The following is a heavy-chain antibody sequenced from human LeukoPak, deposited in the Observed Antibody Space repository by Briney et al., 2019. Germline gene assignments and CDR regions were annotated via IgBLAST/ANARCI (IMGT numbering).Heavy chain of an antibody. CDR1: GGSISSSSYY. V-gene: IGHV4-39*01. D-gene: IGHD5-12*01. CDR2: IYYSGNT. J-gene: IGHJ5*02. Sequence: PSETLSLTCTVSGGSISSSSYYWGWIRQPPGTGLEWVGSIYYSGNTYYNPSLKSRVTISVDASKHQFSLKLRSVTAADTAVYYCARLWGGSVSPVSLDWFDPWGQGTLVPVSS. CDR3: ARLWGGSVSPVSLDWFDP.